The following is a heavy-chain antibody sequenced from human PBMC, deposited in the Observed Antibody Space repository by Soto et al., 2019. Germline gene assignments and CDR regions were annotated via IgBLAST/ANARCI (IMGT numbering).Heavy chain of an antibody. J-gene: IGHJ4*02. CDR1: GGTFSTHT. Sequence: QVQLVQSGAEVKKPGSSVKVSCKASGGTFSTHTFNWVRQAPGQGLEWMGGIIPVFGTPTYAHKFQGRVTISADKSTNTVYMELSSLRSDDTAVYFCARDLEFRDGNISHRDYWGQGTLVTVSS. CDR3: ARDLEFRDGNISHRDY. CDR2: IIPVFGTP. V-gene: IGHV1-69*06. D-gene: IGHD3-10*01.